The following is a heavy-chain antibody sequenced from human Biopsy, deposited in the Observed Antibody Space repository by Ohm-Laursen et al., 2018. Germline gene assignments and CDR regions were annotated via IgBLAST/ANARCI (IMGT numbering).Heavy chain of an antibody. Sequence: GSSVKVSCKASAYSFGDHRIHWVRQAPGQGLEWMGRIDPKSGGTNYAQKFQGRVTMTREKSISTAYVDLSSLRSDDTAVYYCTRGGYYYDSLAYYYWFDPWGQGTLVTVSS. CDR3: TRGGYYYDSLAYYYWFDP. J-gene: IGHJ5*02. CDR1: AYSFGDHR. D-gene: IGHD3-22*01. V-gene: IGHV1-2*02. CDR2: IDPKSGGT.